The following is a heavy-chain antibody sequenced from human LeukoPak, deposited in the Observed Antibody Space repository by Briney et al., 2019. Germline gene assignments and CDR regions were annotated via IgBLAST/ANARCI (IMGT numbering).Heavy chain of an antibody. J-gene: IGHJ1*01. CDR1: GFTFSSYE. CDR2: ISSSGSTI. V-gene: IGHV3-48*03. CDR3: ARVITVYNDYEEVAEYFQH. D-gene: IGHD4-17*01. Sequence: GGSLRLSCAASGFTFSSYEMNWVRQAPGKGLEWVSYISSSGSTICYADSVKGRFTISRDNSKNSLYLQMNSLRAEDTAVYYCARVITVYNDYEEVAEYFQHWGQGTLVIVSS.